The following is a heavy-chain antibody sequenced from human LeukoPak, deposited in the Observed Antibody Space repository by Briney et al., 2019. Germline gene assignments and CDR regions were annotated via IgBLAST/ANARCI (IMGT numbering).Heavy chain of an antibody. CDR2: IYHSGIT. Sequence: SETLSLTCTVSGYSISSGYYWGWIRQPPGKGLQWIGTIYHSGITYYNPSLKSRVTISVDPSKNQFSLKLTSVTAADTALYYCARTSGQLAVPHSFDYWGQGTLVTVSS. V-gene: IGHV4-38-2*02. CDR1: GYSISSGYY. CDR3: ARTSGQLAVPHSFDY. D-gene: IGHD6-6*01. J-gene: IGHJ4*02.